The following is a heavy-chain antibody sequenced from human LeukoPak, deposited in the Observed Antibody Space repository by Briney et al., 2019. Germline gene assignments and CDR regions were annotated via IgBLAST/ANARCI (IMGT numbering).Heavy chain of an antibody. V-gene: IGHV1-46*01. D-gene: IGHD2-15*01. J-gene: IGHJ4*02. CDR1: GYTFTSHY. CDR2: INPGGGTT. Sequence: ASVKVSCTASGYTFTSHYIHWVRQAPGQGLEWMGIINPGGGTTTYAQKFQGRVTMTRDTSTSTVNMELSSLRSEDTAVYYCARDEAYCSGGRCYPFDYWGQGTLVTVSS. CDR3: ARDEAYCSGGRCYPFDY.